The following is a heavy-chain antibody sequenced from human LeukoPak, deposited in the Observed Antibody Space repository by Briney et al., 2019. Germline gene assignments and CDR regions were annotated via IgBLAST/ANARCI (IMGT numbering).Heavy chain of an antibody. CDR2: ISSSGSTI. D-gene: IGHD2-2*03. CDR3: ARDAGYCSSTSCYVRFYYYYMDV. CDR1: GFTFSDYY. Sequence: GGSLRLSCAASGFTFSDYYMSWIRQAPGKRLEWVSYISSSGSTIYYADSVKGRFTISRDNAKNSLYLQMNSLRAEDTAVYYCARDAGYCSSTSCYVRFYYYYMDVWGKGTTVTISS. J-gene: IGHJ6*03. V-gene: IGHV3-11*01.